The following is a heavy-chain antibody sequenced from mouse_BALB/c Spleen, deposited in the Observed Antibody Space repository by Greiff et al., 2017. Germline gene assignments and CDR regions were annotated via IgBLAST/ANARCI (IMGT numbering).Heavy chain of an antibody. D-gene: IGHD3-1*01. CDR2: IDTSDSYT. Sequence: VQLQQPGAELVMPGASVKMSCKASGYTFTDYWMHWVKQRPGQGLEWIGAIDTSDSYTSYNQKFKGKATLTVDESSSTAYMQLSSLTSEDSAVYYCARSGNYAMDYWGQGTSVTVSS. V-gene: IGHV1-69*01. J-gene: IGHJ4*01. CDR3: ARSGNYAMDY. CDR1: GYTFTDYW.